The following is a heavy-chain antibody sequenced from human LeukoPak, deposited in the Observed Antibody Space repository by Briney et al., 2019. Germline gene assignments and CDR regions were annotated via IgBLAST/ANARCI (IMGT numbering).Heavy chain of an antibody. CDR2: IYFRGST. CDR3: AGGAPYYCGSAYYFMDF. J-gene: IGHJ6*03. V-gene: IGHV4-59*03. Sequence: LETLSLTRIVSLGSISRYFWCWIRPPPGKRLEWVGHIYFRGSTKYNLSIQSRVTISVHTSKNQSYPMLSSVTAAPRARSYCAGGAPYYCGSAYYFMDFWGKGTMVTISS. D-gene: IGHD3-10*01. CDR1: LGSISRYF.